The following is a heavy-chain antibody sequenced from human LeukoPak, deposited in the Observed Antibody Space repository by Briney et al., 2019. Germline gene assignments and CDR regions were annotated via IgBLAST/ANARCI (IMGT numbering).Heavy chain of an antibody. D-gene: IGHD6-13*01. CDR3: ARLSPTLFLRSSRRKYYFDY. CDR1: GYTFTSYG. CDR2: ISAYNGNT. V-gene: IGHV1-18*01. J-gene: IGHJ4*02. Sequence: ASVKVSCKASGYTFTSYGISWVRQAPGQGLEWMGWISAYNGNTNYAQKLQGRVTMTTDTSTSTAYMELRSLRSDGTAVYYCARLSPTLFLRSSRRKYYFDYWGQGTLVTVSS.